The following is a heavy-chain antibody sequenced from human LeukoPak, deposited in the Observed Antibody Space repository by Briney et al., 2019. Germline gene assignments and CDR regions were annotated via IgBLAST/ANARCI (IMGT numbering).Heavy chain of an antibody. V-gene: IGHV4-59*12. Sequence: SETLSLTCSVSGGSLSSYYWSWIRQPPGKGLEWIGYIYYSGNTNYNPSLKSRVTISVDTSKNQFSLKLSSVTAADTAVYYCARGNFGSSSSHLDYWGQGTLVTVSS. D-gene: IGHD6-6*01. J-gene: IGHJ4*02. CDR3: ARGNFGSSSSHLDY. CDR2: IYYSGNT. CDR1: GGSLSSYY.